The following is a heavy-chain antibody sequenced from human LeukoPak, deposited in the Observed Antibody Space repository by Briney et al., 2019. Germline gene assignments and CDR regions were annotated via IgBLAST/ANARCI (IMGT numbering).Heavy chain of an antibody. J-gene: IGHJ4*02. CDR1: GFTFSSYS. V-gene: IGHV3-48*01. Sequence: GSLRLSCAASGFTFSSYSMNWVRQAPGKGLEWVSYISSSSSTIYYADSVKGRFTISRDNAKNSLYLQMNSLRAEDTAVYYCARDLAVAGTILGYWGQGTLVTVSS. CDR3: ARDLAVAGTILGY. D-gene: IGHD6-19*01. CDR2: ISSSSSTI.